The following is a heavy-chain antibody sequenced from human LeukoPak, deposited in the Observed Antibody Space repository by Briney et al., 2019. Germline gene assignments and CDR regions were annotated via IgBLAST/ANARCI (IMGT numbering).Heavy chain of an antibody. CDR1: GYTFTGYY. J-gene: IGHJ4*02. D-gene: IGHD3-10*01. V-gene: IGHV1-2*02. CDR2: INPNSGGT. Sequence: ASVKVSCKASGYTFTGYYMHWVRQAPGQGLEWMVWINPNSGGTNYAQKFQGRVTMTRDTSISTAYMELSRLRSDDTAVYYCARDSGERGSGSYLIAYWGQGTLVTVSS. CDR3: ARDSGERGSGSYLIAY.